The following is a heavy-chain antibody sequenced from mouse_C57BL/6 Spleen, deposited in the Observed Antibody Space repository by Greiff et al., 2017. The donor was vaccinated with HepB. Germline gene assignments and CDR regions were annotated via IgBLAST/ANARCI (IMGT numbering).Heavy chain of an antibody. CDR2: IDPSDSYT. J-gene: IGHJ1*03. CDR1: GYTFTSYW. V-gene: IGHV1-69*01. CDR3: AGGVLRSHWYFDV. D-gene: IGHD1-1*01. Sequence: QVQLQQSGAELVMPGASVKLSCKASGYTFTSYWMHWVKQRPGQGLEWIGEIDPSDSYTNYNQKFKGKSTLTVDKSSSTAYMQLSSLTSEDSAVYYGAGGVLRSHWYFDVWGTGTTVTVSS.